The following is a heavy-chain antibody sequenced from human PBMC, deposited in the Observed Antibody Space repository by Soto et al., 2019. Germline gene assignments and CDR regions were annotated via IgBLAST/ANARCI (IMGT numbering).Heavy chain of an antibody. CDR1: GITFEAFA. CDR2: ISWDSATI. D-gene: IGHD3-3*01. J-gene: IGHJ5*02. CDR3: AFSKTTIFGVSRFDP. Sequence: EVQLVESGGGLVQPGRSLRLSCVMSGITFEAFAMHWVRQAPGKGLEWVSAISWDSATIGYADSVKGRFTISRDNAKNSLYLQMNNLRAEDTALYYCAFSKTTIFGVSRFDPWGQGTLVTVSS. V-gene: IGHV3-9*01.